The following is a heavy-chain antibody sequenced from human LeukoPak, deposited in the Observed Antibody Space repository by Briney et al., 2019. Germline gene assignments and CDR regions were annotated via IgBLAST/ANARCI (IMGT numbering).Heavy chain of an antibody. CDR2: ISNSGGGT. J-gene: IGHJ4*02. V-gene: IGHV3-23*01. Sequence: PGGSLRLSCAASGFTFNNYAMNWVRQAPGKGLEWVSTISNSGGGTFYADSVKGRFTISRDNSKNTLYLQMTSLRAEDTALYYCARGKTNYGDCWGQGTLVTVSS. CDR3: ARGKTNYGDC. D-gene: IGHD1-7*01. CDR1: GFTFNNYA.